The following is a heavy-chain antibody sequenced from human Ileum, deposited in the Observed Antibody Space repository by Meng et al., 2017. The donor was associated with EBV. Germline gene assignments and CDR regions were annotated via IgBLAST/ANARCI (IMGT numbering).Heavy chain of an antibody. CDR3: SNLPYSY. J-gene: IGHJ4*02. CDR2: ISGSGRTT. CDR1: GFRFNIYD. Sequence: LGSGEGLVQPGGSLRLSCAASGFRFNIYDMNWVRQAPGRGLEWVSGISGSGRTTYYADSVKGRFSISRDNSGNTVYLQMNSLRADDTAVYYCSNLPYSYWGQGTLVTVSS. D-gene: IGHD4-11*01. V-gene: IGHV3-23*01.